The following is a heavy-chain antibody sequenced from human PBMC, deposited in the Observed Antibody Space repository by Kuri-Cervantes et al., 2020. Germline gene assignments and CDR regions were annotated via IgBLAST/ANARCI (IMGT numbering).Heavy chain of an antibody. Sequence: GESLKISCAASGFTFSSYGMHWVRQAPGKGLEWVAVIWYDGSNKYYADSVKGRFTIPRDNSKNTLYLQMNSLRTEDTAVYHCAKDALGIRLAGKGPLDPWGQGTRVTVSS. J-gene: IGHJ5*02. V-gene: IGHV3-30*02. CDR3: AKDALGIRLAGKGPLDP. CDR1: GFTFSSYG. CDR2: IWYDGSNK. D-gene: IGHD3-10*01.